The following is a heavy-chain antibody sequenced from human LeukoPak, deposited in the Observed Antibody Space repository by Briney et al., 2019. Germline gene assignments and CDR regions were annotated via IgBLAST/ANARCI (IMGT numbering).Heavy chain of an antibody. CDR1: GYTFTSYY. Sequence: ASVKVSCKASGYTFTSYYMHWVRQAPGQGLEWMGIINPSGGSTSYAQKFQGRVTMTRDMSTSTVYMELSSLRSEDTAVYYCAGVGSTPSHGDWFDPWGQGTLVTVSS. CDR3: AGVGSTPSHGDWFDP. J-gene: IGHJ5*02. V-gene: IGHV1-46*01. D-gene: IGHD4-17*01. CDR2: INPSGGST.